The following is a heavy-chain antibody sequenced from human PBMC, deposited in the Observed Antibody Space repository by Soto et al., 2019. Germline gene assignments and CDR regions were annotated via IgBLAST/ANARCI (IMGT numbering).Heavy chain of an antibody. Sequence: QVQLVQSGAEVKKPGSSVKVSCKASGGTFSSYAISWVRQAPGQGLEWMGGIIPIFGTANYAQKFQGRVTITADESTSTAYMELSSLRSDDTAVYYCTRASTYYYGSGSPDDAFDIWGQGTMVTVSS. CDR3: TRASTYYYGSGSPDDAFDI. CDR1: GGTFSSYA. V-gene: IGHV1-69*01. J-gene: IGHJ3*02. D-gene: IGHD3-10*01. CDR2: IIPIFGTA.